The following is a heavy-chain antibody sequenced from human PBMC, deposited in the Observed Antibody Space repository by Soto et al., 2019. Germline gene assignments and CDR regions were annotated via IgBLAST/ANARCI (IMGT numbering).Heavy chain of an antibody. CDR1: GFGFSTES. Sequence: EVQLVESGGGLVRPGGSLRLSCAASGFGFSTESMHWVRQAPGKAPEWVSSITSSSSLIYDADSVKGRFTISRDNAKNSLYLQMNSLSADDTAVYYCAVGDFWSPFDYWGQGVLVSVSS. CDR2: ITSSSSLI. V-gene: IGHV3-21*01. CDR3: AVGDFWSPFDY. D-gene: IGHD3-3*01. J-gene: IGHJ4*02.